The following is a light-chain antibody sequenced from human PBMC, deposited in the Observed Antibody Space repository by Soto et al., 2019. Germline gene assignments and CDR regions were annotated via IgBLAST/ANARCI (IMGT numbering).Light chain of an antibody. J-gene: IGLJ3*02. Sequence: QSVLTQPASVSGSPGQSITISCTGTSSDVGGYNYVSWYQQHPGKAPKVMIYEVSNRPSGVSNRFSGSKSGNTASLTISGLQAEDEADYYYSSYTSSNTWVFGGGTKVTVL. V-gene: IGLV2-14*01. CDR2: EVS. CDR1: SSDVGGYNY. CDR3: SSYTSSNTWV.